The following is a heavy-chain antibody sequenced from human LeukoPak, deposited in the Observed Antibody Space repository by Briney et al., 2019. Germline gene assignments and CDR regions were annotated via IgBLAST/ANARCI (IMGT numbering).Heavy chain of an antibody. Sequence: GGSLRLSCAASGFTFSRYAMNWVRQAPGKGLEWVSYISSSGSTIYYADSVKGRFTISRDNAKNSLYLQMNSLRAEDTAVYHCAATYYYDSSGYSYWYFDLWGRGTLVTVSS. CDR1: GFTFSRYA. D-gene: IGHD3-22*01. J-gene: IGHJ2*01. CDR3: AATYYYDSSGYSYWYFDL. CDR2: ISSSGSTI. V-gene: IGHV3-48*03.